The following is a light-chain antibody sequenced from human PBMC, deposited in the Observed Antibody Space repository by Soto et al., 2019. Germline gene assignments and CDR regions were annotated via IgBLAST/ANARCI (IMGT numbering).Light chain of an antibody. J-gene: IGLJ1*01. CDR3: SSYTSSNTYV. V-gene: IGLV2-14*03. CDR1: SSDVGGYNY. CDR2: DLT. Sequence: QSALTQPASVSGSPGQSITISCTGTSSDVGGYNYVSWYQQHPGKAPKLMIYDLTNRPSGVSNRFSGSKSGNTASLTISGLQADDEADYYCSSYTSSNTYVFGTVTKLTVL.